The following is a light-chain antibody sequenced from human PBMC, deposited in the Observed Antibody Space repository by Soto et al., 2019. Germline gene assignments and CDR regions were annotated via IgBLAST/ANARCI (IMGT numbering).Light chain of an antibody. CDR1: QSVSSN. J-gene: IGKJ4*01. Sequence: EIVMTQSPATLSVSPGERATLSCRASQSVSSNLGWYQQKPGQTPKLLIYVASSRATGIPARFSGRGSGTEFTLTISSLQSEDFAVYYCQHYNVWPLTFGGGTKVEFK. CDR2: VAS. CDR3: QHYNVWPLT. V-gene: IGKV3-15*01.